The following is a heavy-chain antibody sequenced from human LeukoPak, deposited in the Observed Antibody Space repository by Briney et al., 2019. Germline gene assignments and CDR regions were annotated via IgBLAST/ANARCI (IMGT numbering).Heavy chain of an antibody. Sequence: HPGGSLRLSCAASGFTFSNYAMHWVRQAPGKGLEWVAVISYDGSNQEYADSVKGLFIISRDNSKATLYLQMNLLRTEDTALYYCARERGSGWYCLDYWGQGALVTVSS. CDR3: ARERGSGWYCLDY. V-gene: IGHV3-30*04. D-gene: IGHD6-19*01. CDR2: ISYDGSNQ. J-gene: IGHJ4*02. CDR1: GFTFSNYA.